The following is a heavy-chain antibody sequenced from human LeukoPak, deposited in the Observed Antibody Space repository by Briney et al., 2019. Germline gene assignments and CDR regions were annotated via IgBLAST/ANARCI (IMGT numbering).Heavy chain of an antibody. CDR2: ISAYNGNT. V-gene: IGHV1-18*01. J-gene: IGHJ3*02. CDR1: GYTFTSYG. Sequence: ASVKVSCKASGYTFTSYGISWVRQAPGQGLEWMGWISAYNGNTNYAQKFQGRVTMTRDTSISTAYMELSRLRSDDTAVYYCAREGHKLDAFDIWGQGTMVTVSS. CDR3: AREGHKLDAFDI.